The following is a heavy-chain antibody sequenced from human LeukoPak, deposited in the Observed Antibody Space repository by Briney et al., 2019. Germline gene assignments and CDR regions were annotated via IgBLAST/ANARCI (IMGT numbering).Heavy chain of an antibody. Sequence: GGSLRLSCAASGVIISSYAMSWVRQAPGKGLEWVSAINGRGDNTYYADFVKGRFTISRDNSKSTVYLQMNSLRTEDTAVYYWAKDRVSPGFNWFDPWGQGTLVTVSS. V-gene: IGHV3-23*01. J-gene: IGHJ5*02. CDR3: AKDRVSPGFNWFDP. CDR1: GVIISSYA. D-gene: IGHD2/OR15-2a*01. CDR2: INGRGDNT.